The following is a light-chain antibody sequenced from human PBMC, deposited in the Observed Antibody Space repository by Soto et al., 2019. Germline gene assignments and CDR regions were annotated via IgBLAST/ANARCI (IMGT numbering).Light chain of an antibody. Sequence: DIQMTQSPSTLSASVGDRVTITCRASQSISSWLAWYQQKPGKAPKLLIYDASSLESGVPSRFSGSGSGTEFTRTISSLQPDDFATYYCQQYNSFVTFGQGTKVDIK. J-gene: IGKJ1*01. CDR2: DAS. V-gene: IGKV1-5*01. CDR3: QQYNSFVT. CDR1: QSISSW.